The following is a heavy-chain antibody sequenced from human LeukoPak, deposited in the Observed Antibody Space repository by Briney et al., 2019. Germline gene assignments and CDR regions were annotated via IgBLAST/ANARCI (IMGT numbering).Heavy chain of an antibody. Sequence: GGSLRLSCVASGFTFSGFGMHWVGQAPGKGLGWVAVISYNARHEYYRDSVKGRFSISRDNSKNTVSLQMDSLTIEDTAVYYCVRGGSPPTSTWSLDEWGQGTLVSVSS. V-gene: IGHV3-30*03. CDR3: VRGGSPPTSTWSLDE. J-gene: IGHJ4*02. CDR2: ISYNARHE. CDR1: GFTFSGFG. D-gene: IGHD2-2*01.